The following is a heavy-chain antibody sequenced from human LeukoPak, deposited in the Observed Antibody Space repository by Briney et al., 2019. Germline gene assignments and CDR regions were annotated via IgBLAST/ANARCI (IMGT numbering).Heavy chain of an antibody. V-gene: IGHV3-48*03. CDR3: AKDGDNDADHAIDY. J-gene: IGHJ4*02. D-gene: IGHD1-1*01. CDR2: ISNSRGDTK. CDR1: GFTFSSYE. Sequence: GGSLRLSCAASGFTFSSYEMNWVRQAPGKGLEWVSYISNSRGDTKYYAESVKGRFTISRDNTKNSVYLQMNSLRAEDTAVYYCAKDGDNDADHAIDYWGQGTLVTVSS.